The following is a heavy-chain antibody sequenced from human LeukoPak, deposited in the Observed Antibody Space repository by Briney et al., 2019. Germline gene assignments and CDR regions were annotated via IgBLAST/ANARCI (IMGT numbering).Heavy chain of an antibody. CDR3: ARDATYYYGSAAVHYFDY. Sequence: GGSLRLSCAASGFTFSTYSMNWVRQAPGKGLEWVSYISTSSSAISYADSVKGRFTISRDSAKSSLYLQMNSLRDEDTAVYYCARDATYYYGSAAVHYFDYWGQGTLVTVSS. CDR1: GFTFSTYS. D-gene: IGHD3-10*01. CDR2: ISTSSSAI. J-gene: IGHJ4*02. V-gene: IGHV3-48*02.